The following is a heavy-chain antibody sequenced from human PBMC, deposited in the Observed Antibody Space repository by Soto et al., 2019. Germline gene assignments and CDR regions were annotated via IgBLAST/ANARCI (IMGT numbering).Heavy chain of an antibody. CDR1: GDSVSSNSAA. D-gene: IGHD3-22*01. Sequence: SQTLSLTCTISGDSVSSNSAAWNWIRQSPSRGLEWLGRTYYRSKWYNDYAVSVKSRITINPDTSKNQFSLQLNSVTPEDTAVYYCARGFTTLLSNSFNYWGQGTLVTVSS. J-gene: IGHJ4*02. CDR3: ARGFTTLLSNSFNY. V-gene: IGHV6-1*01. CDR2: TYYRSKWYN.